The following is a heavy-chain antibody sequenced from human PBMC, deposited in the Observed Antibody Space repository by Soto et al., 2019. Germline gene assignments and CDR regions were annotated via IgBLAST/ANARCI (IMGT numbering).Heavy chain of an antibody. J-gene: IGHJ4*02. CDR3: ARPGGGCSGGSWYSGGFDY. CDR2: IYYSGST. D-gene: IGHD2-15*01. CDR1: GGSISSSSYY. Sequence: QLQLQESGPGLVKPSETLSLTCTVSGGSISSSSYYWGSIRQPPGKGLEWIGSIYYSGSTYYNPYLQSRVAISVDTSKNQLSLKLSSVSAAETAVYYCARPGGGCSGGSWYSGGFDYWGQGTLVTVSS. V-gene: IGHV4-39*01.